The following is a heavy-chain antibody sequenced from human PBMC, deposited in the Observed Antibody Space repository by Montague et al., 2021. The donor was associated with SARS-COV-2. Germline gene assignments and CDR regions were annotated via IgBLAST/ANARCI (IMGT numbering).Heavy chain of an antibody. V-gene: IGHV4-4*02. CDR3: AREGSRDGYNEGFDY. CDR2: IYHDGTT. J-gene: IGHJ4*02. CDR1: GGSISSQNW. D-gene: IGHD5-24*01. Sequence: SETLSLTCAVSGGSISSQNWWNWVRQSPGKGLEWIGEIYHDGTTNYNPSLNSRVTISVDKSKNQFSLNLNSVTAADTAMYYCAREGSRDGYNEGFDYWGQGIPVTVPS.